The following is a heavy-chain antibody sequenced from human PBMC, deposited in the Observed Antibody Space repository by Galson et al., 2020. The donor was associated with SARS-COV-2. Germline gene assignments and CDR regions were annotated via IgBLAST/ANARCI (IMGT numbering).Heavy chain of an antibody. D-gene: IGHD2-2*01. Sequence: GGSLRLYCAASGFTFSSYAMSWVRQAPGKGLEWVSAISGSGGSTYYADSVKGRFTISRDNSKNTLYLQMNSLRAEDTAVYYCAKPYCSSTSCYRGYTGTYYYYVMDVWGQGTTVTVSS. CDR1: GFTFSSYA. CDR3: AKPYCSSTSCYRGYTGTYYYYVMDV. CDR2: ISGSGGST. J-gene: IGHJ6*02. V-gene: IGHV3-23*01.